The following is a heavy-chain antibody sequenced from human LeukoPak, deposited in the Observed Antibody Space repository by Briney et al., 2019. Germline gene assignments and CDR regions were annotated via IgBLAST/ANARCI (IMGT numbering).Heavy chain of an antibody. J-gene: IGHJ3*02. CDR3: AKPTGYGSGSYYRPDAFDI. V-gene: IGHV3-9*01. Sequence: PGGSLRLSCAASGFTFDDYAMRWVRHAPGKGLGWVSGISWNSGSIGYADSVKGRFTISRDNAKNSLYLQMNSLRAEDTALYYCAKPTGYGSGSYYRPDAFDIWGQGTMVTVSS. CDR1: GFTFDDYA. CDR2: ISWNSGSI. D-gene: IGHD3-10*01.